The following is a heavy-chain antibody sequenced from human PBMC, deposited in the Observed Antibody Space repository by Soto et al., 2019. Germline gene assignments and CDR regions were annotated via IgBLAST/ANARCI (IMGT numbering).Heavy chain of an antibody. CDR2: ITGNGDTT. CDR1: GVTFINTG. J-gene: IGHJ4*02. Sequence: EVQVLQSGGGLVPPGGSLRLSCAGSGVTFINTGMSWVRQAPGQGLEWVSAITGNGDTTYYADSVKGRFTISRDNSKSTLYLQMNSLRAVDTAVYYCAKIDGYFDYWGQGTLVTVSS. V-gene: IGHV3-23*01. D-gene: IGHD3-22*01. CDR3: AKIDGYFDY.